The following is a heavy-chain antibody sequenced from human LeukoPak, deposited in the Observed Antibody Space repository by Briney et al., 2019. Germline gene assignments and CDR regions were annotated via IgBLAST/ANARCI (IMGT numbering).Heavy chain of an antibody. CDR3: ATSRRIHGSGLAVRYSWLDP. CDR2: IIPIFETT. D-gene: IGHD3-10*01. CDR1: GGSFSNSA. Sequence: VASVKVSCKASGGSFSNSAFSWVRQAPGQGLEWMGGIIPIFETTNYAQKFQGRVTITADESTGTAYMELSGLRSEDTAMYYCATSRRIHGSGLAVRYSWLDPWGQGTLVTVSS. V-gene: IGHV1-69*01. J-gene: IGHJ5*02.